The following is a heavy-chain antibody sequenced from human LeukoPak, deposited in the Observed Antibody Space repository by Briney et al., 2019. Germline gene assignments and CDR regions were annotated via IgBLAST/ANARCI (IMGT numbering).Heavy chain of an antibody. CDR2: INPNSGGT. J-gene: IGHJ6*02. CDR1: GYTFPSYF. Sequence: ASVKVSCKASGYTFPSYFMHWVRQAPGQGLEWMGRINPNSGGTNYAQKFQGRVTMTRDTSISTAYVELSSLRSDDTAVYFCARGYNEDYYYYGLDVWGQGTTVTVSS. CDR3: ARGYNEDYYYYGLDV. D-gene: IGHD5-24*01. V-gene: IGHV1-2*06.